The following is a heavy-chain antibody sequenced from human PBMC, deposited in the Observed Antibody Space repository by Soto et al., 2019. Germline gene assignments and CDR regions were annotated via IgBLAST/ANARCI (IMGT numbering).Heavy chain of an antibody. D-gene: IGHD3-22*01. CDR3: ARGSYDSTWFDP. Sequence: PSETLSLTCTVSGGSVTSGSYYWSWIRQPPGKGLEWIGYIYYSGSTIYNPSLKSRLTMSVDTSKNQFSLRLTSATAADTAVYYCARGSYDSTWFDPWGQGTLVTVSS. J-gene: IGHJ5*02. V-gene: IGHV4-61*01. CDR1: GGSVTSGSYY. CDR2: IYYSGST.